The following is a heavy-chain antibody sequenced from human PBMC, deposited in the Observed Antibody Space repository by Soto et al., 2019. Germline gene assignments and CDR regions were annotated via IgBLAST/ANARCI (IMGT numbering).Heavy chain of an antibody. J-gene: IGHJ1*01. CDR3: ARFEQLVLH. D-gene: IGHD6-13*01. V-gene: IGHV1-69*01. CDR1: GATFSNFA. CDR2: FIPIFGTL. Sequence: VQLVQSGAEVKKPGSSVKVSCKASGATFSNFAISWVRQAPGQGLEWMGGFIPIFGTLNYAQRFQGRLTSSADESTSTAYMELSRLRAEDTAVYYCARFEQLVLHWGQGTLVTVSS.